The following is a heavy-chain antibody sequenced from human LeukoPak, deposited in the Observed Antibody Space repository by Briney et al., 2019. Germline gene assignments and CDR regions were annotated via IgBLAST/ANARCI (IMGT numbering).Heavy chain of an antibody. Sequence: PGGSLRLSCTASGFIFSTHGMHWVRQASGKGLEWVGRIRSKANSYATAYAASVKGRFTISRDDSKNTAYLQMNSLKTEDTAVYYCTRDSPYGDYYYYYMDVWGKGTTVTVSS. CDR1: GFIFSTHG. CDR2: IRSKANSYAT. V-gene: IGHV3-73*01. D-gene: IGHD4-17*01. CDR3: TRDSPYGDYYYYYMDV. J-gene: IGHJ6*03.